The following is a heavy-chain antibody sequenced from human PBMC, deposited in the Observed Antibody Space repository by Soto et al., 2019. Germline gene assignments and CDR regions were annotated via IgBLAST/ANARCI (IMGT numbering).Heavy chain of an antibody. Sequence: LSLTCTVSGGSVGSGRYYWSWIRQPPGKGLEWIAYVFNSGRTFYNPSLKSRVTVSIGTSKRQFSLQMKSVTAADTGVYYCAKGEPRRYFDYWGQGTLVTVSS. CDR3: AKGEPRRYFDY. CDR2: VFNSGRT. D-gene: IGHD1-26*01. CDR1: GGSVGSGRYY. V-gene: IGHV4-61*01. J-gene: IGHJ4*02.